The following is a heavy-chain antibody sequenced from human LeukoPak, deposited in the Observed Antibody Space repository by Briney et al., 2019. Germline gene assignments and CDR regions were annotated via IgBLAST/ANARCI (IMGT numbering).Heavy chain of an antibody. CDR1: GGSFSGYY. CDR2: INHSGST. D-gene: IGHD3-10*01. J-gene: IGHJ4*02. V-gene: IGHV4-34*01. CDR3: ASVIWFGELSMNYYFDY. Sequence: SETLSLTCAVYGGSFSGYYWSWIRQPPGKGLEWIGEINHSGSTNYNPSLKSRVTLSVDTSKNQFSLKLSSVTAADTAVYYCASVIWFGELSMNYYFDYWGQGTLVTVSS.